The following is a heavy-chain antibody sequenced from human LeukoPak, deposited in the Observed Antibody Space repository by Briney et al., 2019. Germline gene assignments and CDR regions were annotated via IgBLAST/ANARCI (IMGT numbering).Heavy chain of an antibody. CDR2: INHSGST. CDR1: DDSISTYY. V-gene: IGHV4-34*01. J-gene: IGHJ4*02. Sequence: PSETLSLTCTVSDDSISTYYWSWIRQPPGQGLEWIGEINHSGSTNYNPSLKSRLTISVDTSKNQFSLKLSSVTTADTAVYYCARGGRSSGWYYFDYWGQGTLVTVSS. CDR3: ARGGRSSGWYYFDY. D-gene: IGHD6-19*01.